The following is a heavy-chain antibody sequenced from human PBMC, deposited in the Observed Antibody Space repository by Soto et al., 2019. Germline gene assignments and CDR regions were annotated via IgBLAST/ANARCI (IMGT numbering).Heavy chain of an antibody. D-gene: IGHD3-9*01. Sequence: SVKVSCKASGGTFSSYAISWVRQAPGQGLEWMGGIIPIFGTASYAQKFQGRVTITADESTSTAYMELSSLRSEDTAVYYCARDKPPDDLRYSYYYYGMDVWGQGTTVTVSS. CDR2: IIPIFGTA. V-gene: IGHV1-69*13. CDR3: ARDKPPDDLRYSYYYYGMDV. J-gene: IGHJ6*02. CDR1: GGTFSSYA.